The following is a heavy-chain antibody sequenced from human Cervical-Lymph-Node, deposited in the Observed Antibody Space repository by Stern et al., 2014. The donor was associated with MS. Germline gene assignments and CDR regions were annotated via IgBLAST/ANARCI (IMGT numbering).Heavy chain of an antibody. Sequence: QITLKESGPVLVKPTETLMLTCTVSGFSLSNGRMGVSWIRQPPGKALEWLAHLFSHDERAYSQSMKSTAPISNDTSSIQVDLTMTNMYPVDTATYFCARILYDGAYRGDYWGQGILVTVSS. J-gene: IGHJ4*02. D-gene: IGHD3-10*01. V-gene: IGHV2-26*01. CDR2: LFSHDER. CDR3: ARILYDGAYRGDY. CDR1: GFSLSNGRMG.